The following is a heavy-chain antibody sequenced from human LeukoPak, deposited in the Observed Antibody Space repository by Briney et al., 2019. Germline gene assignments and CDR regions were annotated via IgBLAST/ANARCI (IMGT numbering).Heavy chain of an antibody. CDR2: ISYDGSNK. Sequence: GGSLRLSCAASGFTFSNYGMHWARQAPGKGLEWVAAISYDGSNKYYAGSVKGRFTISRDNSRNTLSLQMNSLRAEDTAVYYCAGGLYYFDYSGQGTLVTVSS. CDR1: GFTFSNYG. J-gene: IGHJ4*02. CDR3: AGGLYYFDY. V-gene: IGHV3-30*03. D-gene: IGHD3/OR15-3a*01.